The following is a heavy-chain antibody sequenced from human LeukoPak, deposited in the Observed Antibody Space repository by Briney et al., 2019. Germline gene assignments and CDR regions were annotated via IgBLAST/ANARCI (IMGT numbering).Heavy chain of an antibody. CDR3: ARSVEGYCSGGSCYSYSYYMDV. D-gene: IGHD2-15*01. Sequence: PSETLSLTCGVSSGSLSGSYWSWVRQPPGKGLEWIGEINPRGNTDYNPSLKSRLTISVDTSKNQFSLKLSSVTAADTAVYYCARSVEGYCSGGSCYSYSYYMDVWGKGTTVTVSS. CDR1: SGSLSGSY. V-gene: IGHV4-34*01. CDR2: INPRGNT. J-gene: IGHJ6*03.